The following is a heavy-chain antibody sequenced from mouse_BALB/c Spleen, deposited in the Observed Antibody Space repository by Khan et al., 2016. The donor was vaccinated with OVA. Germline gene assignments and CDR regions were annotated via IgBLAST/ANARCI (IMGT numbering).Heavy chain of an antibody. Sequence: QIQLVQSGPELKKPGETVKISCKASGYTFTSFGMNWVKQAPGKGLEWMGWINTYTGEPTYADDFKGRFAFSLETSASTAYLQINNLKNEDTATYFCARHPNFSYTMAYWAQGTSVTVSS. J-gene: IGHJ4*01. V-gene: IGHV9-3-1*01. CDR1: GYTFTSFG. CDR2: INTYTGEP. D-gene: IGHD4-1*02. CDR3: ARHPNFSYTMAY.